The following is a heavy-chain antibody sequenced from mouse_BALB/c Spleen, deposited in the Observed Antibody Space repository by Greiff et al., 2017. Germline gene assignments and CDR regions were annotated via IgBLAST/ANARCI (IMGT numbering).Heavy chain of an antibody. CDR1: GYAFSSYW. CDR3: AGLYYYGSSTYYAMDY. J-gene: IGHJ4*01. V-gene: IGHV1-80*01. D-gene: IGHD1-1*01. CDR2: IYPGDGDT. Sequence: QVQLQQSGAELVRPGSSVKISCKASGYAFSSYWMNWVKQRPGQGLEWIGQIYPGDGDTNYNGKFKGKATLTADKSSSTAYMQLSSLTSEDSAVYFCAGLYYYGSSTYYAMDYWGQGTSVTVSS.